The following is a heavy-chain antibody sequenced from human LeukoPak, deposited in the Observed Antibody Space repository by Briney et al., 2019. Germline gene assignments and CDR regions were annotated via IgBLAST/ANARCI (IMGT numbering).Heavy chain of an antibody. J-gene: IGHJ4*02. CDR1: GFTFSDYY. CDR3: ARARRDSGYYKVDY. Sequence: PGGSLRLSCAASGFTFSDYYMSWIRQPPGKGLEWIGEINHSGSANYNPSLKGRVTLSIDKSKNQFSLNLNSVTAADTAVYYCARARRDSGYYKVDYWGQGTLVTVSS. D-gene: IGHD3-3*01. CDR2: INHSGSA. V-gene: IGHV4-34*01.